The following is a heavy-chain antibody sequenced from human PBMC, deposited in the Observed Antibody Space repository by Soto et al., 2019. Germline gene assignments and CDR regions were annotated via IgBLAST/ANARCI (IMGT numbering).Heavy chain of an antibody. CDR2: IYYSGST. V-gene: IGHV4-59*08. J-gene: IGHJ5*02. CDR3: AFVSGDYYDSSGYGIDP. CDR1: GGSISSYY. Sequence: SETLSLTCTVSGGSISSYYWSWIRQPPGKGLEWIGYIYYSGSTNYNPSLKSRVTISVDTSKNQFSLMLSSVTAADTAVYYCAFVSGDYYDSSGYGIDPWGQGTLVTVSS. D-gene: IGHD3-22*01.